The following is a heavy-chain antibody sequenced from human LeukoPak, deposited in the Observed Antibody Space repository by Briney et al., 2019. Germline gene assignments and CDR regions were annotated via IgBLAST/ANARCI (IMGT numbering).Heavy chain of an antibody. V-gene: IGHV4-59*04. CDR1: GGSISSYY. Sequence: PSETLSLSCTVSGGSISSYYWSWVRQPPGKGLEWIGYNYYSGGTYYNPSLKSRVTISVDTSKNQFSLKLSSVTAADTAVYYCASLEVGATADWGQGTLVTVSS. CDR3: ASLEVGATAD. J-gene: IGHJ4*02. D-gene: IGHD1-26*01. CDR2: NYYSGGT.